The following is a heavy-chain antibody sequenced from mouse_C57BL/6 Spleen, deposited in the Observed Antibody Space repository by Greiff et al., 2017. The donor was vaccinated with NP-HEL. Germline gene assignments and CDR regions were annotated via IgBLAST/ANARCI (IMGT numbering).Heavy chain of an antibody. V-gene: IGHV1-76*01. J-gene: IGHJ3*01. CDR1: GYTFTDYY. D-gene: IGHD2-4*01. Sequence: QVQLQQSGAELVRPGASVKLSCKASGYTFTDYYINWVKQRPGQGLEWIARIYPGSGNTYYNEKFKGKATLTAEKSSSTAYMQLSSLTSEDSAVYFCARTYYDYDDWFAYWGQGTLVTVSA. CDR3: ARTYYDYDDWFAY. CDR2: IYPGSGNT.